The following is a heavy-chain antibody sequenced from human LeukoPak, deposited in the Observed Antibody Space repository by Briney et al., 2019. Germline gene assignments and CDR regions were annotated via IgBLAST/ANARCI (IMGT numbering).Heavy chain of an antibody. CDR3: AREGPRVTMVRGVTLFDY. CDR1: GGTFSSYA. V-gene: IGHV1-69*13. CDR2: IIPIFGTA. J-gene: IGHJ4*02. Sequence: SVKVSCKASGGTFSSYAISWVRQAPGQGLEWMGGIIPIFGTANYAQKFQGRVTITADESTSTAYMELSSLRSEDTAVYYCAREGPRVTMVRGVTLFDYWGQGTLVTVSS. D-gene: IGHD3-10*01.